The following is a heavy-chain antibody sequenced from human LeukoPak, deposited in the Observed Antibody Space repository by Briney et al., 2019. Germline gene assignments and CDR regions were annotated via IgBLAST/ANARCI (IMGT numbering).Heavy chain of an antibody. CDR1: GGSISSGSYY. CDR2: IYTSGST. Sequence: PSQTLSLTCTVSGGSISSGSYYWSWIRQHAGKGLEWIGRIYTSGSTNYNPSLKSRVTISVDTSKNQFSLKLSSVTAADTAVYYCARDRRYYDSSGFDYWGQGTLVTVSS. D-gene: IGHD3-22*01. J-gene: IGHJ4*02. CDR3: ARDRRYYDSSGFDY. V-gene: IGHV4-61*02.